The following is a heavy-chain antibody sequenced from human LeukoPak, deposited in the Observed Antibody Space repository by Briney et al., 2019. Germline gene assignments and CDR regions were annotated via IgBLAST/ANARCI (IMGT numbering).Heavy chain of an antibody. Sequence: SETLSLTCTVSGYSISSGYYWGWIRQPPGKGLEWIGSIYHSGSTYYNPSLKSRVTISVDTSKNQFSLKLSSVTAADTAVYYCAREVVAAAGTIDYWGQGTLVIVSS. CDR3: AREVVAAAGTIDY. V-gene: IGHV4-38-2*02. CDR2: IYHSGST. CDR1: GYSISSGYY. D-gene: IGHD6-13*01. J-gene: IGHJ4*02.